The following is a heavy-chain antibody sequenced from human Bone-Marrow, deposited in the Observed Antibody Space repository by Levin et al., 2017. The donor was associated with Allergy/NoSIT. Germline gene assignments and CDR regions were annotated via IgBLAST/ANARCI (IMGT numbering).Heavy chain of an antibody. J-gene: IGHJ3*02. CDR2: INWNGGST. CDR3: ARVRYCSGGNCYYAFDI. D-gene: IGHD2-15*01. V-gene: IGHV3-20*04. CDR1: GFTFDDSG. Sequence: AASVKVSCAASGFTFDDSGMTWVRQAPGKGLEWVSGINWNGGSTGYADSVKGRFTISRDNAKNSLYLQMNSLRAEDTALYYCARVRYCSGGNCYYAFDIWGQGTMVTVSS.